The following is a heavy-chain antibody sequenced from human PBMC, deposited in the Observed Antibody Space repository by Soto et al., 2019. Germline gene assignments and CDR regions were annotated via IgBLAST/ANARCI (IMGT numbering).Heavy chain of an antibody. J-gene: IGHJ5*02. CDR3: ARDSPATGITDP. V-gene: IGHV1-18*04. D-gene: IGHD1-1*01. CDR1: GYTFTNYG. CDR2: ISVYNGNT. Sequence: QVQLVQSGAEVKKPGASVKVSCKASGYTFTNYGITWVRQAPGQGLEWMGWISVYNGNTNYAQKVQGRVTLTTDTSTSTAYMDLRRLRFDDTAVYYRARDSPATGITDPWGQGTLVTVSP.